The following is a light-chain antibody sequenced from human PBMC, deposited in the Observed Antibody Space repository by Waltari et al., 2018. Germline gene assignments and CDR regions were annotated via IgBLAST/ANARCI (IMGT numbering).Light chain of an antibody. V-gene: IGLV1-51*02. CDR2: ENN. J-gene: IGLJ3*02. CDR3: RTWDSSLSAFWV. Sequence: QSVLTQPPSVSAAPGQKVTISCSGSSSNIGNNYVSWYQQLPGTAPKLLIYENNKRPSGIPDRFSASKSGTSATLGITGLQTGDEADYYCRTWDSSLSAFWVFGGGTKLTVL. CDR1: SSNIGNNY.